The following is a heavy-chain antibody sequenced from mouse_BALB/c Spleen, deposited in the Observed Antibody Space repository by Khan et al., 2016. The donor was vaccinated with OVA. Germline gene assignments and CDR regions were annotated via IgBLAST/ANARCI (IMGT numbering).Heavy chain of an antibody. V-gene: IGHV2-6-5*01. D-gene: IGHD1-1*02. Sequence: QMQLEESGPGLVAPSQSLSITCTVSGFSLTDHGVSWIRQPPGQGLEWLGVIWGGGSTYYNSVLKSRLSISKDNSKSQVFLKMNSLQTDDTAMYYCAKQIWSPYYGMDYWGQGTSVTVSS. CDR1: GFSLTDHG. CDR3: AKQIWSPYYGMDY. CDR2: IWGGGST. J-gene: IGHJ4*01.